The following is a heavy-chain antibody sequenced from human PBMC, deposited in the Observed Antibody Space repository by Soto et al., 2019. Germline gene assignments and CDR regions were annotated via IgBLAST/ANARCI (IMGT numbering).Heavy chain of an antibody. D-gene: IGHD1-26*01. J-gene: IGHJ4*02. CDR2: INPNSGGT. CDR1: GYTFTGYY. Sequence: GASVKVSCKASGYTFTGYYMHWVRQAPGQGLEWMGWINPNSGGTNYAQKFQGRVTMTRDTSISTAYMELSRLRSDDTAVYYCARDLGGGGAKFWDPAPTRNFDYWGQGTLVTVSS. CDR3: ARDLGGGGAKFWDPAPTRNFDY. V-gene: IGHV1-2*02.